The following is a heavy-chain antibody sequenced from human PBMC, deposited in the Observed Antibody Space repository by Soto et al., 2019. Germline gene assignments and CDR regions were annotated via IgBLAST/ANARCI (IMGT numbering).Heavy chain of an antibody. CDR1: GFTVSNNY. J-gene: IGHJ4*02. V-gene: IGHV3-53*01. CDR3: ARDRAPLMTTVTPLDY. D-gene: IGHD4-4*01. CDR2: SYSGGST. Sequence: GGSLRLSCVASGFTVSNNYMSWVRQAPGKGLEWVSVSYSGGSTDYADSVKGRFTISRDNSKNTLYLQMNSLRAEDTAVYYCARDRAPLMTTVTPLDYWGQGTLATVSS.